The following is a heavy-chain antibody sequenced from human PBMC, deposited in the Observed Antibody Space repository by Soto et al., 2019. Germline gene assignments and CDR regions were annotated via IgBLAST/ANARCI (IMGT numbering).Heavy chain of an antibody. D-gene: IGHD3-9*01. CDR1: GGSISSGGYY. V-gene: IGHV4-31*03. Sequence: QVQLQESGPGLVQPSQTLSLTCTVSGGSISSGGYYWSWIRQHPGKGLEWIGYIYYSGSTYYNPSQKSRVTISVDTSQNQFSQELSCGTAADTVVYYCARAISNIFSNGWFDPWGQGTLVTVSS. CDR2: IYYSGST. J-gene: IGHJ5*02. CDR3: ARAISNIFSNGWFDP.